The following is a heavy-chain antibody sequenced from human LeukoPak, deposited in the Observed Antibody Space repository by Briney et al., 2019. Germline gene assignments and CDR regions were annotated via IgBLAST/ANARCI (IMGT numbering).Heavy chain of an antibody. Sequence: SETLSLTCTVSGGSISSSSYYWGWIRQPPGKGLEWIGSIYYSGSTYYNPSLKSRVTISVDTSKNQFSLKLSSVTAADTAVYHCAKDGDRDGYNYADCWGQGTLVTVSS. CDR3: AKDGDRDGYNYADC. J-gene: IGHJ4*02. CDR1: GGSISSSSYY. V-gene: IGHV4-39*02. CDR2: IYYSGST. D-gene: IGHD5-24*01.